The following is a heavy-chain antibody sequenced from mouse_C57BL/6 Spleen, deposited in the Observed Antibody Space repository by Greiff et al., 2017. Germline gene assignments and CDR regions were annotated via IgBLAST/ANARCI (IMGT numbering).Heavy chain of an antibody. J-gene: IGHJ2*01. D-gene: IGHD3-2*02. V-gene: IGHV1-54*01. CDR3: ARIRAAQAYFDY. CDR2: INPGSGGT. Sequence: VKLMESGAELVRPGTSVKVSCKASGYAFTNYLIEWVKQRPGQGLEWIGVINPGSGGTNYNEKFKGKATLTADKSSSTAYMQLSSLTSEDSAVYFCARIRAAQAYFDYWGQGTTLTVSS. CDR1: GYAFTNYL.